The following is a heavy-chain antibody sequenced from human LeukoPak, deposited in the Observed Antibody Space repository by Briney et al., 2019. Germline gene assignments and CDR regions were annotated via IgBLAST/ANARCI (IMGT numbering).Heavy chain of an antibody. CDR1: GFTVSDNY. V-gene: IGHV3-53*01. CDR2: IYSGGST. D-gene: IGHD1-1*01. Sequence: PGGSLRLSCAASGFTVSDNYMTWVRQAPGKGLEWVSVIYSGGSTYYADSVKGRFTISRDNSKNTLYLQVNGLRAEDTAVYYCAREMEGRGGFDYWGQGTLVTVSS. J-gene: IGHJ4*02. CDR3: AREMEGRGGFDY.